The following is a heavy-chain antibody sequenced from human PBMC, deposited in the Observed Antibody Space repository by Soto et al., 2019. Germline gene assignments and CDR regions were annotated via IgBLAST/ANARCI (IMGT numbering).Heavy chain of an antibody. D-gene: IGHD2-2*01. CDR2: ISGSGGST. CDR1: GFTFSSYA. Sequence: GGSLRLSCAASGFTFSSYAMSWVRQAPGKGLEWVSAISGSGGSTYYADSVKGRFTISRDNSKNTLYLQMNSLRAEDTAVYYWAKGVVPAADPTYNWFDPWGQGTLVTVSS. V-gene: IGHV3-23*01. J-gene: IGHJ5*02. CDR3: AKGVVPAADPTYNWFDP.